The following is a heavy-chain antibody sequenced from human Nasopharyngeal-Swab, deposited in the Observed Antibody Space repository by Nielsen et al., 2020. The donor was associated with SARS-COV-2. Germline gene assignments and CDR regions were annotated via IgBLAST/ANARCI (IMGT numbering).Heavy chain of an antibody. CDR3: AREVIVVVPAANKETATGPESWFDP. D-gene: IGHD2-2*01. V-gene: IGHV1-46*01. CDR1: GYTFTNYN. J-gene: IGHJ5*02. Sequence: ASVKVSCKASGYTFTNYNLHWVRQAPGQGLEWMGVINPSGGSANYAQKFQGRVTMTRDTSTSTVYMELSSLRSEDTAVYYCAREVIVVVPAANKETATGPESWFDPWGQGTLVTVSS. CDR2: INPSGGSA.